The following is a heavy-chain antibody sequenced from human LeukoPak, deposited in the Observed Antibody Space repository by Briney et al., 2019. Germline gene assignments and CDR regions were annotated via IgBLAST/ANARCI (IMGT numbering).Heavy chain of an antibody. CDR1: GFTFSSYG. J-gene: IGHJ4*02. Sequence: GGSLRLSCAASGFTFSSYGMHWVRQAPGKGLEWVAVISYDGSNKYCADSVKGRFTISRDNSKNTLYLQMNSLRAEDTAVYYCAKGRDSSGYYDYWGQETLVTVSS. CDR2: ISYDGSNK. D-gene: IGHD3-22*01. V-gene: IGHV3-30*18. CDR3: AKGRDSSGYYDY.